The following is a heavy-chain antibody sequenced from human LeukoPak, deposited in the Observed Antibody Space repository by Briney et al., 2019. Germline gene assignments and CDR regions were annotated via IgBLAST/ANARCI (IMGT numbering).Heavy chain of an antibody. D-gene: IGHD2-2*02. Sequence: PGGSLRLSCAASGSTFSRYAMSWVRQAPGKGLEWLSAISESDGSTYYADSVKGRFTISRDNSKNTLYLQMNSLRAEDTAVYYCAKVGYCSSTSCYNPYYFDYWGQGTLVTVSS. CDR1: GSTFSRYA. CDR3: AKVGYCSSTSCYNPYYFDY. V-gene: IGHV3-23*01. J-gene: IGHJ4*02. CDR2: ISESDGST.